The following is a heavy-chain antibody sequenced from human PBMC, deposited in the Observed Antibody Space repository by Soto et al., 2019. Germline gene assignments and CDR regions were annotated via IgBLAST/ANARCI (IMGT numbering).Heavy chain of an antibody. D-gene: IGHD2-2*02. CDR3: AREQDCSCTSCHTSDYYYGMDV. V-gene: IGHV1-46*01. CDR2: INPSGGST. Sequence: ASVKVSCKASGYTFTSYYMHWVRQAPGQGLEWMGIINPSGGSTSYAQKFQGRVTMARDTSTSTVYMELSSLRSEDTAVYYCAREQDCSCTSCHTSDYYYGMDVWGQGTTVTVSS. J-gene: IGHJ6*02. CDR1: GYTFTSYY.